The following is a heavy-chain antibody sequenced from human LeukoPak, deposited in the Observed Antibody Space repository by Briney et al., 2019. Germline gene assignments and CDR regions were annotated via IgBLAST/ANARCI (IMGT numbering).Heavy chain of an antibody. Sequence: SETLSLTCTVSSGSISSYYWSWIRQPAGKGLEWIGRIYTSGSTNYNPSLKSRVTISVDKSKNQFSLKLSSVTAADTAVYYCARDRLEYYFDYWGQGTLVTVSS. V-gene: IGHV4-4*07. CDR1: SGSISSYY. CDR3: ARDRLEYYFDY. CDR2: IYTSGST. D-gene: IGHD5-24*01. J-gene: IGHJ4*02.